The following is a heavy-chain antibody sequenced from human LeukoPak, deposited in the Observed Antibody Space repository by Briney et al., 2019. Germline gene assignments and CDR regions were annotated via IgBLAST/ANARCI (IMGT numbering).Heavy chain of an antibody. Sequence: ASVKVSCKASGYTFTSYGISWVRQAPGQGLEWMGWISAYNGNTNYAQKLQGRVTMTTDTSTSTAYMGLRSLRSDDTAVYYCARDSDPMTNGLIDHWGQGTLVTVSS. CDR1: GYTFTSYG. J-gene: IGHJ4*02. CDR2: ISAYNGNT. V-gene: IGHV1-18*01. D-gene: IGHD3-22*01. CDR3: ARDSDPMTNGLIDH.